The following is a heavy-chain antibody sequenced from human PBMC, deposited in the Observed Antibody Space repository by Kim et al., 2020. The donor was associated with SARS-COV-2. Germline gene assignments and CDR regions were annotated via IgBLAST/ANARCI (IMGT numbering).Heavy chain of an antibody. Sequence: GGSLRLSCAASGFTFSSYALHWVRQAPGKGLEWVAVISYDGSNKYYADSVKGRFTISRDNSKNTLYLQMHSLRAEDTAVYYCGDLGSDYWGQGTLVTVSS. D-gene: IGHD2-21*02. J-gene: IGHJ4*02. CDR1: GFTFSSYA. V-gene: IGHV3-30*04. CDR2: ISYDGSNK. CDR3: GDLGSDY.